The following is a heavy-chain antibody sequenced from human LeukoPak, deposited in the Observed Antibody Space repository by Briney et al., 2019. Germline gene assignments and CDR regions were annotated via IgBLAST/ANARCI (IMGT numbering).Heavy chain of an antibody. CDR2: IYYSGTT. Sequence: SETLSLTCTVSGGSISSSSYYWGWIRQPPGKGLEWIGSIYYSGTTFYNPSLKSRVTISVDTSRNQFSLKLSSVTAADTAVYYCASYGSESYRASDYWGQGTLVTVSS. CDR3: ASYGSESYRASDY. D-gene: IGHD3-10*01. CDR1: GGSISSSSYY. V-gene: IGHV4-39*01. J-gene: IGHJ4*02.